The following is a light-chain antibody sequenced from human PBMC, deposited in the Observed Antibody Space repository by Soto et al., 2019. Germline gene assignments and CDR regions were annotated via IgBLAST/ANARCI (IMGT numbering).Light chain of an antibody. CDR2: AAS. CDR1: QGSRID. J-gene: IGKJ1*01. Sequence: AIQITQSPSSLAACVVDRVTITCRASQGSRIDLGWYQQKPGNAPKLLIYAASTLQTGVPSRFSGSGSGTEFTLTISSLQPDYFATYYCQQYKSYWTFGQGTMVDIK. CDR3: QQYKSYWT. V-gene: IGKV1-6*01.